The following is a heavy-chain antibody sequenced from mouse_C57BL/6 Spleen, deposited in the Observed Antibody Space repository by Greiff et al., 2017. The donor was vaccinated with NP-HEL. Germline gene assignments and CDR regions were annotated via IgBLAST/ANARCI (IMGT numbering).Heavy chain of an antibody. CDR3: ARGPITTVVEGYFDV. CDR1: GYTFTSYW. J-gene: IGHJ1*03. Sequence: QVQLQQSGAELAKPGASVKLSCKASGYTFTSYWMHWVKQRPGQGLEWIGYINPSSGYTKYNQKFKDKATLTADKSSITAYMQLSSLTYEDSAVYYCARGPITTVVEGYFDVWGTGTTVTVSS. D-gene: IGHD1-1*01. V-gene: IGHV1-7*01. CDR2: INPSSGYT.